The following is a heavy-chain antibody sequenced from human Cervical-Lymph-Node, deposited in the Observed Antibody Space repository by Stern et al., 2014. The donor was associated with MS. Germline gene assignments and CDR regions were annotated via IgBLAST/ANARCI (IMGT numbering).Heavy chain of an antibody. D-gene: IGHD3-10*01. Sequence: EVQLVESGGGLVQPGRSLRLSCAASGFTFDDYGMHWVRQAPGKGLEWGSGISWNSGTIGYADSVKGRFTISRDNAKNSLYLQMNSLRVEDTALYYCAKTGYSGSYYNELDSWGQGTLVTVSS. CDR1: GFTFDDYG. CDR3: AKTGYSGSYYNELDS. V-gene: IGHV3-9*01. CDR2: ISWNSGTI. J-gene: IGHJ4*02.